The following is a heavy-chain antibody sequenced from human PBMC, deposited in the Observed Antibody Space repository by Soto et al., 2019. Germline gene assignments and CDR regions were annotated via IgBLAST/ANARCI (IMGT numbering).Heavy chain of an antibody. CDR2: ISYDGSNK. D-gene: IGHD6-13*01. CDR3: ARDVAAAGTRLIDY. Sequence: GGSLRLSCAASGFTFSSYAMHWVRQAPGKGLEWVAAISYDGSNKYYADSVKGRFTISRDNSKNTLYLQMNSLRAEDTAVYYCARDVAAAGTRLIDYWGQGTLVTVS. CDR1: GFTFSSYA. J-gene: IGHJ4*02. V-gene: IGHV3-30-3*01.